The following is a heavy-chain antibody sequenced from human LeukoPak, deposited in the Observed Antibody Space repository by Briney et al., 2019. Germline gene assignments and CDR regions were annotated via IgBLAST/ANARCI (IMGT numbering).Heavy chain of an antibody. CDR1: GFTFSAYG. J-gene: IGHJ4*02. CDR2: ISYAGTNK. D-gene: IGHD3-3*01. Sequence: GGPLRLSCAASGFTFSAYGMHWVRQAPGKGLEWVAVISYAGTNKYYADSVKGRFTISRDNSKNTLYLQMNSLRAEDTAVYYCAKGGDDFWSGSNYWGQGTLVTVSS. V-gene: IGHV3-30*18. CDR3: AKGGDDFWSGSNY.